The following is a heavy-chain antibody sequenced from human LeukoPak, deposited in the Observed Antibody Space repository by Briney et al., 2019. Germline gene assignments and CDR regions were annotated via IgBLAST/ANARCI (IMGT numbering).Heavy chain of an antibody. CDR3: ATDWGSVNYYLRALDL. D-gene: IGHD1-26*01. CDR2: IRSNLYLGAT. V-gene: IGHV3-15*01. Sequence: PGGSLRLSCAASGFTFSEAWLHWVRQAPGKGLEWVGRIRSNLYLGATDFAAPFKGRFTMSRDDSKNTLHLQMDSLRTEDTAMYYRATDWGSVNYYLRALDLWGQGTMVVVSS. CDR1: GFTFSEAW. J-gene: IGHJ3*01.